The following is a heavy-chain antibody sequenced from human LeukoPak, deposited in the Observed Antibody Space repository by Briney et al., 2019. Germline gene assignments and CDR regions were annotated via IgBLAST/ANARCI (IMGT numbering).Heavy chain of an antibody. D-gene: IGHD4-17*01. Sequence: GGSLRLSCAASGFSLSNHYMSWVRQAPGKGLEWVANIGQHGSEYVDSVKGRFTVSRDNARNSLYLQMDSLRAEDTAVYYCARVNYGDLTFDYWGQGTLVTVSS. CDR3: ARVNYGDLTFDY. CDR2: IGQHGSE. V-gene: IGHV3-7*03. J-gene: IGHJ4*02. CDR1: GFSLSNHY.